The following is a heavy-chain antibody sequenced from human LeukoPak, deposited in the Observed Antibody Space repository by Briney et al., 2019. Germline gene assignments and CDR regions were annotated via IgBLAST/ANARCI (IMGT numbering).Heavy chain of an antibody. CDR2: IKSKTDGGTT. Sequence: PGGSLRLSCAASGFTFSNAWMSWVRQAPGKGLEWVGRIKSKTDGGTTDYAAPVRGRFTISRDDSKNTLYLQMNSLKTEDTAVYYCTTDPWSVVVVAALGAFKNWGQGTLVTVSS. J-gene: IGHJ4*02. V-gene: IGHV3-15*01. CDR1: GFTFSNAW. D-gene: IGHD2-15*01. CDR3: TTDPWSVVVVAALGAFKN.